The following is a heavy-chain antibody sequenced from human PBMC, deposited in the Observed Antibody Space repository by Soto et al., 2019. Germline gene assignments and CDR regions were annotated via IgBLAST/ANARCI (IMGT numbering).Heavy chain of an antibody. CDR1: GYTFTTYG. CDR3: ARATGTSWLQSVHY. Sequence: ASVKGSCKTSGYTFTTYGVSWVRQAPGQGLEWMGWISPYTGNTNVRSLQGIVSKTTDTSTSTAYMELGSLRSDDTAVSYCARATGTSWLQSVHYWG. J-gene: IGHJ4*01. V-gene: IGHV1-18*01. D-gene: IGHD2-2*01. CDR2: ISPYTGNT.